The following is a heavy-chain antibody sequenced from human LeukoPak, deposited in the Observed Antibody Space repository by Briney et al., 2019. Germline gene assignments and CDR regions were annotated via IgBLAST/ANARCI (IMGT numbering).Heavy chain of an antibody. J-gene: IGHJ4*02. Sequence: SATLSLTCTVSGGSISSHYWSWIRQPPGKGLEWIGHIYYSGSTNYNPSLESRVTMSVDTSKNQVSLRLNSVTAADTAVYYCTRGFLQIDYWGQGTLVTVSS. CDR2: IYYSGST. CDR1: GGSISSHY. CDR3: TRGFLQIDY. V-gene: IGHV4-59*11.